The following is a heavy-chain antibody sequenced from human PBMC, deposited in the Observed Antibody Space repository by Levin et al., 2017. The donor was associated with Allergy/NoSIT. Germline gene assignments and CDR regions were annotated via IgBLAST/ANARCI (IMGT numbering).Heavy chain of an antibody. Sequence: GESLKISCAASGFTFSSYSMNWVCQAPGKGLEWVSYISSSSSNIYYADSVKGRFTISRDNAKNSLYLQMNSLRAEDTAVYYCAREDSGWYVGWFDPWGQGTLVTVSS. CDR3: AREDSGWYVGWFDP. CDR2: ISSSSSNI. V-gene: IGHV3-48*01. CDR1: GFTFSSYS. J-gene: IGHJ5*02. D-gene: IGHD6-19*01.